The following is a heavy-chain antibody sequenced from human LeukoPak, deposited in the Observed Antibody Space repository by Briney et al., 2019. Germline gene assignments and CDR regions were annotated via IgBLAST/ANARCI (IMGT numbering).Heavy chain of an antibody. D-gene: IGHD6-13*01. J-gene: IGHJ4*02. Sequence: KPSETLSLTCAVSGGSISSGGYSWSWIRQPPGKGLEWIGYIYYSGSTYYNPSLKSRVTISVDTSKYQFSLKLSSVTAADTAVYYCARDARNSSSWYALYYWGQGTLVTVSS. V-gene: IGHV4-30-4*07. CDR2: IYYSGST. CDR3: ARDARNSSSWYALYY. CDR1: GGSISSGGYS.